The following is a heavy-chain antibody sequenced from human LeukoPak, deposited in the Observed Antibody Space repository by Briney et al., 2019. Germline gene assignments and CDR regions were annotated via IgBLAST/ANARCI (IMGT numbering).Heavy chain of an antibody. CDR3: AREGNYYDSSAYYPALDY. D-gene: IGHD3-22*01. CDR2: ISSSGSTI. V-gene: IGHV3-48*03. CDR1: GFTFSSYE. J-gene: IGHJ4*02. Sequence: PGGSLRLSCAASGFTFSSYEMNWVRQAPGKRLEWVSYISSSGSTIYYADSVKGRFTISRDNAKNSLYLQMNSLRAEDTAVYYCAREGNYYDSSAYYPALDYWGQGTLVTVSS.